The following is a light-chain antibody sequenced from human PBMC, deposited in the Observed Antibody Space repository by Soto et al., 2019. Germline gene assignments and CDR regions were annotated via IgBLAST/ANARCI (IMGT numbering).Light chain of an antibody. CDR3: GTWDRSLTTSYV. CDR1: NSNIGRNY. Sequence: VLTQPPSVSATPGQKVIISCSGSNSNIGRNYVAWYQQLPGTAPKVLIYENNKRPSGIPDRFSGAKSGTSATLGITGLQTGDEADYYCGTWDRSLTTSYVFGTGTKLTVL. J-gene: IGLJ1*01. CDR2: ENN. V-gene: IGLV1-51*01.